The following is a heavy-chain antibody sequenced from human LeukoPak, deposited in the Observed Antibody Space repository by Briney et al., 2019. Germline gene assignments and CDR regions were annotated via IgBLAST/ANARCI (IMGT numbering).Heavy chain of an antibody. J-gene: IGHJ4*02. CDR3: ARVATYYDSSGYNSGYFDY. V-gene: IGHV3-74*01. CDR2: INSDGSST. Sequence: GGSLRLSCAASGFTFSSYWMHWVRQAPGKGQVWVSRINSDGSSTSYADSVEGRFTISRDNAKNTLYLQMNSLRAEDTAVYYCARVATYYDSSGYNSGYFDYWGQGTLVTVSS. D-gene: IGHD3-22*01. CDR1: GFTFSSYW.